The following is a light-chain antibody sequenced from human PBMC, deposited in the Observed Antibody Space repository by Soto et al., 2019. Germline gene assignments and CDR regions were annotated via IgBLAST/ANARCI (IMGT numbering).Light chain of an antibody. CDR3: HQYADLPQT. Sequence: EIVLTQSPGTLSLSPGERATLSCRASESVSSTLLAWYQQKPGQAPRLLIYGVSSRATGVPDRLSGSGSGTDFTLIISRLEPEDSAVYYYHQYADLPQTFGQGTKLEIK. V-gene: IGKV3-20*01. J-gene: IGKJ2*01. CDR1: ESVSSTL. CDR2: GVS.